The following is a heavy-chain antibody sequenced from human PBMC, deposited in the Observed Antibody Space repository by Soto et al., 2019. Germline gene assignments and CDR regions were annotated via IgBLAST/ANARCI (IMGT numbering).Heavy chain of an antibody. Sequence: GGSLRLSCAASGFTFSSYAMSWVRQAPGKGLEWVSAISGSGGSTYYADSVKGRFTISRDNSKNTLYLQMNSLRAEDTAVYYCAKDSNYYDSSGYSDYWGQGTLVTVSS. J-gene: IGHJ4*02. CDR2: ISGSGGST. V-gene: IGHV3-23*01. D-gene: IGHD3-22*01. CDR1: GFTFSSYA. CDR3: AKDSNYYDSSGYSDY.